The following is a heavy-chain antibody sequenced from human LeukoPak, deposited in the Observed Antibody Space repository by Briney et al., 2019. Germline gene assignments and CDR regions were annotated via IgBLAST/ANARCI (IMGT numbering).Heavy chain of an antibody. J-gene: IGHJ6*02. CDR2: ISWNSSSI. CDR1: GFTFDDYA. V-gene: IGHV3-9*01. D-gene: IGHD3-22*01. CDR3: AKAYYDTSGANSGMDV. Sequence: PGGSLRLSCAASGFTFDDYAMYWVRQAPGKGLEWVSGISWNSSSIGYADSVKGRFTISRDNAKNSLYLQMNSLRAEDTALYYCAKAYYDTSGANSGMDVWGQGTTVTVSS.